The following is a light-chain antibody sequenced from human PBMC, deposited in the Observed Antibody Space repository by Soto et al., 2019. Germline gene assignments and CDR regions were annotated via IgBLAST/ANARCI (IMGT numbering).Light chain of an antibody. J-gene: IGKJ2*01. Sequence: DIQMTQSPSSLSASVGDRVTITCQTRQAISNYLNWYQQKPGKAPKLLIYDASNLETGVPSRFSGSGSGTEFTFTISSLQPEDFATYYCQQYDILPLFGQGTKVEIK. CDR2: DAS. CDR3: QQYDILPL. V-gene: IGKV1-33*01. CDR1: QAISNY.